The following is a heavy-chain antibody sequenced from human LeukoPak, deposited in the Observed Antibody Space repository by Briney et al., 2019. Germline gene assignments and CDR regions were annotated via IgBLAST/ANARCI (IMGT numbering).Heavy chain of an antibody. CDR2: IYYSGST. D-gene: IGHD4-23*01. Sequence: SETLSLTCTVSGGSISSYYWSWIRQPPGKGLEWIGYIYYSGSTNYNPSLKSRVTISVDTSKNQFSLKLSSVTAADTAVYYCARHGSTVVTDYWGQGTRVTVSS. CDR1: GGSISSYY. V-gene: IGHV4-59*01. J-gene: IGHJ4*02. CDR3: ARHGSTVVTDY.